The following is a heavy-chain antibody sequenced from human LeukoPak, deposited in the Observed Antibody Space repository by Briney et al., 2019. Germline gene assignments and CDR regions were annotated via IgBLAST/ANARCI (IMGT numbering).Heavy chain of an antibody. CDR2: IYPGDSDT. CDR1: GYSFTSYW. D-gene: IGHD4-23*01. Sequence: GESLKISCKGSGYSFTSYWIGWVRQMPGKGLEWMGIIYPGDSDTRYSPSFQGQVTISADKSISTAYLQWSSLKASDTAMYYCARHRNSEGDYYYHYYMDVWGKGTTVTVSS. V-gene: IGHV5-51*01. J-gene: IGHJ6*03. CDR3: ARHRNSEGDYYYHYYMDV.